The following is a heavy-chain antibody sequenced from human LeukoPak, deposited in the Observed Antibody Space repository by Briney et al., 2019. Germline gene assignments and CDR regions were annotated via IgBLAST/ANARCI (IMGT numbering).Heavy chain of an antibody. CDR3: ARRNIAVAGYWYFDL. J-gene: IGHJ2*01. D-gene: IGHD6-19*01. V-gene: IGHV4-39*01. Sequence: SETLSLTCTVSGGSINSSSYYWGWFRQPPGKGLEWIGSIYYSGSTYYNPSLKSRVTISVDTSKNQFSLNLSSVTAADTAVYYCARRNIAVAGYWYFDLWGRGTLLTVSS. CDR2: IYYSGST. CDR1: GGSINSSSYY.